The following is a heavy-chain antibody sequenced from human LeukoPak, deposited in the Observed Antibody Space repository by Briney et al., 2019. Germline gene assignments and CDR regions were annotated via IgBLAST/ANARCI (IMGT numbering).Heavy chain of an antibody. CDR3: AKGSRVNYYDSSGSYYFDY. D-gene: IGHD3-22*01. V-gene: IGHV3-21*01. Sequence: PGGSLRLSCAASGFTFSSYSMNWVRQAPGKGLEWVSSISSSSSYIYYADSVKGRFTISRDNAKNSLYLQMNSLRAEDTAVYYCAKGSRVNYYDSSGSYYFDYWGQGTLVTVSS. J-gene: IGHJ4*02. CDR2: ISSSSSYI. CDR1: GFTFSSYS.